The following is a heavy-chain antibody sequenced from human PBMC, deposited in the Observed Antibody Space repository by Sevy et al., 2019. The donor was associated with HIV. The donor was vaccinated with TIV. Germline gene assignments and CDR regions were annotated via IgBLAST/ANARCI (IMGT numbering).Heavy chain of an antibody. V-gene: IGHV4-39*01. CDR2: IYYSGST. Sequence: SETLSLTCTVSGGSISSSSYYWGWIRQPPGKGLEWIGSIYYSGSTYYNPSLKSRVTKSVDTSKNQFSLKLGSVTAADTAVYYCARTGGNGDAFDIWGQGTMVTVSS. D-gene: IGHD2-15*01. CDR3: ARTGGNGDAFDI. J-gene: IGHJ3*02. CDR1: GGSISSSSYY.